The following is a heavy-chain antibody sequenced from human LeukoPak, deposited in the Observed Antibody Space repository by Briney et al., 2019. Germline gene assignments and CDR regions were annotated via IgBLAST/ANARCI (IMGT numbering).Heavy chain of an antibody. Sequence: GGSLRLSCAASGFTFSSYAMSWVRQAPGKGLEWVSGVFLRSGDTGYADSVKGRFAVSRDNAKKSLFLQMNSLRPEDTALYYCVKDIFPGGADSWGQGTLVTVSS. J-gene: IGHJ4*02. CDR1: GFTFSSYA. V-gene: IGHV3-9*01. CDR3: VKDIFPGGADS. CDR2: VFLRSGDT. D-gene: IGHD3-10*01.